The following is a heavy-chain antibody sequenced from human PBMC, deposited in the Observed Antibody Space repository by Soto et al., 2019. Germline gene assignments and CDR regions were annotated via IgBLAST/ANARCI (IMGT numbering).Heavy chain of an antibody. CDR3: ARDAYCSSTSCRGVQSDY. CDR2: IIPIFGTA. Sequence: QVQLVQSGAEVKKPGSSVKVSCKASGGTFSSYAISWVRQAPGQGLEWMGGIIPIFGTANYAQKFQGRVTITADESTSTAYMELSSLRSEDTAVYYCARDAYCSSTSCRGVQSDYWCQGTLVTVSS. D-gene: IGHD2-2*01. CDR1: GGTFSSYA. V-gene: IGHV1-69*01. J-gene: IGHJ4*02.